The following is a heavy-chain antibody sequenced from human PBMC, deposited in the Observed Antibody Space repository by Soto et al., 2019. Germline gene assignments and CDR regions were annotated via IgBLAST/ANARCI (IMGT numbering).Heavy chain of an antibody. J-gene: IGHJ4*02. Sequence: HVQLQESGPGLVKPSEPLSLTCSVSAGSISRYYWGWVRQSPGEGLEWIAHISYTVDASYNPSLKSRVTISRDKSKNQIALSLMSVTAADTAVYYCVGSLRSLAMESFDYWGQGTLVTVTS. CDR3: VGSLRSLAMESFDY. CDR2: ISYTVDA. V-gene: IGHV4-59*01. CDR1: AGSISRYY. D-gene: IGHD5-18*01.